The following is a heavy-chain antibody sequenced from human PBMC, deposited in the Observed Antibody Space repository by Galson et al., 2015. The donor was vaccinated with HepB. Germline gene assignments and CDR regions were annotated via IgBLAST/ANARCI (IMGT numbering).Heavy chain of an antibody. CDR3: ASNQYYYGSGSYYNPDYYYYGMDV. Sequence: SLRLSCAASGFTFSSYAMHWVRQAPGKGLEWMAVISYDGSNKYYADSVKGRFTISRDNSKNTLYLQMNSLRAEDTAVYYCASNQYYYGSGSYYNPDYYYYGMDVWGQGTTVTVSS. V-gene: IGHV3-30-3*01. CDR2: ISYDGSNK. CDR1: GFTFSSYA. J-gene: IGHJ6*02. D-gene: IGHD3-10*01.